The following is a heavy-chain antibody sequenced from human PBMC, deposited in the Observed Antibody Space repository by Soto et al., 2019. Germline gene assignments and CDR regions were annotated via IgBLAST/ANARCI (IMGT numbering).Heavy chain of an antibody. CDR3: ARTSASDYYYYGMDV. CDR1: GYKFIDYW. CDR2: IYPGDFDI. Sequence: GESLKISCKGSGYKFIDYWIGWVRQVPGKGLEWMGSIYPGDFDIKYGPSFHGQVTISADKSISTAYLQWSSLKASDTAMYYCARTSASDYYYYGMDVWGQGTTVTVSS. V-gene: IGHV5-51*01. J-gene: IGHJ6*02.